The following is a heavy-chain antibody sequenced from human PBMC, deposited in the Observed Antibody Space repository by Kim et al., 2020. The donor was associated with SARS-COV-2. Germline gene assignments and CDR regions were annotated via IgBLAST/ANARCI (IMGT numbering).Heavy chain of an antibody. CDR3: TRCGTVPTNFYYGM. J-gene: IGHJ6*01. CDR2: TRNKAKSYTT. D-gene: IGHD4-17*01. V-gene: IGHV3-72*01. CDR1: GFTFSDHY. Sequence: GGSLRLSCAASGFTFSDHYMDWVRQAPGKGLEWVGRTRNKAKSYTTEYAASVKGRFTIARDDSKNSLYLQMNSLRTEDTDVSYCTRCGTVPTNFYYGM.